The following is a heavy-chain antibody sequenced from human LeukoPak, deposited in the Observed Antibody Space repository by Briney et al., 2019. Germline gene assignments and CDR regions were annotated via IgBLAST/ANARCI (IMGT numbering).Heavy chain of an antibody. V-gene: IGHV1-24*01. D-gene: IGHD3-22*01. Sequence: ASVKVSCKVSGYTLTELSMHWVRQAPGKGLEWMGGFDPEDGETIYAQKFQGRVTMTEDTSTDTAYMELSSLRSEDTAVYYCAGSRADRSSGYYYRLAAFDTWGQGTMVTVSS. J-gene: IGHJ3*02. CDR2: FDPEDGET. CDR1: GYTLTELS. CDR3: AGSRADRSSGYYYRLAAFDT.